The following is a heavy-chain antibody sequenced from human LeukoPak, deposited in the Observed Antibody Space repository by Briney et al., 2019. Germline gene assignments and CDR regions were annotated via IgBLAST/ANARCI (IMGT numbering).Heavy chain of an antibody. Sequence: GGSLRLSFAASGFTFSSYGMHWVRQAPGKGLGGGAFIRYDGSNKYYADSVKGRFTISRDNSKNTLYLQMNSLRAEDTAVYYCAKDIDYYDSSGYDGPWYYFDYWGQGTLVTVSS. CDR1: GFTFSSYG. J-gene: IGHJ4*02. D-gene: IGHD3-22*01. V-gene: IGHV3-30*02. CDR2: IRYDGSNK. CDR3: AKDIDYYDSSGYDGPWYYFDY.